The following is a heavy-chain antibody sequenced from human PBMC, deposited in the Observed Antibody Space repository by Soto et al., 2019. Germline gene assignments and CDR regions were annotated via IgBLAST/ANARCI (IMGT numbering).Heavy chain of an antibody. CDR1: GGSFSGYY. Sequence: SETLSLTCAVYGGSFSGYYWSWIRQPPGKGLEWIGEINHSGSTNYNPSLKSRVTISVDTSKNQFSLKLSSVTAADTAVYYCARGGAVPGTYALWSGYFRYWGQGTLVNVSS. CDR3: ARGGAVPGTYALWSGYFRY. CDR2: INHSGST. V-gene: IGHV4-34*01. D-gene: IGHD3-3*01. J-gene: IGHJ4*02.